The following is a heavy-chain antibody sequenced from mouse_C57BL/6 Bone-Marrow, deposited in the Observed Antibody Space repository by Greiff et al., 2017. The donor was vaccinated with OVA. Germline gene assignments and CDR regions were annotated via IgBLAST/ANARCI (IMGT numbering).Heavy chain of an antibody. J-gene: IGHJ2*01. CDR1: GFTFSDYY. CDR3: ARVLLRGYFDY. Sequence: EVKLMESEGGLVQPGSSMKLSCTASGFTFSDYYMAWVRQVPEKGLEWVANINYDGSSTYYLDSLKSRFIISRDNAKNILYLQMSSLKSEDTATYYCARVLLRGYFDYWGQGTTLTVSS. CDR2: INYDGSST. V-gene: IGHV5-16*01.